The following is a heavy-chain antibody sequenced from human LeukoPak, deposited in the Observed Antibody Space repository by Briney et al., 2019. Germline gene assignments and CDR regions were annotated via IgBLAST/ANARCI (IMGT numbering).Heavy chain of an antibody. V-gene: IGHV1-18*01. D-gene: IGHD6-19*01. CDR3: GRWRGLTGWSDEYWFDP. CDR2: INTYNGDT. J-gene: IGHJ5*02. CDR1: GYTFTSYG. Sequence: ASVKVCCTAFGYTFTSYGITRVRQAPGQGLEWMGWINTYNGDTNYAQMLQGRGTMTRDTPTGQAYKELRSLRSEHKGGYYCGRWRGLTGWSDEYWFDPWGQEPLVSVSS.